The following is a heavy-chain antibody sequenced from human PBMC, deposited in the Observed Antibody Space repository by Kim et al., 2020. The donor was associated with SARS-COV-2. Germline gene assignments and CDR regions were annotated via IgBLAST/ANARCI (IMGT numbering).Heavy chain of an antibody. Sequence: ASVKVSCKASGYTFTSYIMHWVRQAPGQRLEWMGWINAGNGDTKYSQKFQGRVTITRDTSASTAYMELSSLRSEDTAVYHCARGKEGYSVYDLGYWGQGTLVTVSS. CDR2: INAGNGDT. CDR1: GYTFTSYI. D-gene: IGHD5-12*01. V-gene: IGHV1-3*01. J-gene: IGHJ4*02. CDR3: ARGKEGYSVYDLGY.